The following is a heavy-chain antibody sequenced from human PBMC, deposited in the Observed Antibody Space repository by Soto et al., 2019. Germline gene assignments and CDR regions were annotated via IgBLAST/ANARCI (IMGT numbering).Heavy chain of an antibody. J-gene: IGHJ6*02. CDR1: GFTFSSYS. V-gene: IGHV3-21*01. CDR2: ISSSSSYI. D-gene: IGHD3-9*01. Sequence: PGGSLRLSCAASGFTFSSYSMIWVRQAPGKGLEWVSSISSSSSYIYYADSVKGRFTISRDNAKNSLYLQMNSLRAEDTAVYYCAPWDDILTGYSGMDVWGQGTTVTV. CDR3: APWDDILTGYSGMDV.